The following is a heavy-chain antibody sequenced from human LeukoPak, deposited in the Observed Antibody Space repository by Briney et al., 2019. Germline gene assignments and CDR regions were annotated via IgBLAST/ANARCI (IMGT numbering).Heavy chain of an antibody. CDR2: INHSGST. CDR1: GGSFSGYY. J-gene: IGHJ2*01. CDR3: ARDSLVAVAGTYWYFDL. V-gene: IGHV4-34*01. D-gene: IGHD6-19*01. Sequence: SETLSLTCAVYGGSFSGYYWSWIRQPPGKGLEWIGEINHSGSTNYNPSLKSRVTISVDTSKNQFSLKLSSVTAADTAVYYCARDSLVAVAGTYWYFDLWGRGTLVTVSS.